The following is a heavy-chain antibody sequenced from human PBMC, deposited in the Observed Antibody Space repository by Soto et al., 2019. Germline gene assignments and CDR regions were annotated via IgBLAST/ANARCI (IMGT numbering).Heavy chain of an antibody. Sequence: QLQLQESGPGLVKPSETLSLTCIVSGDSISTSFYYWGWIRQLPGKGLEWIGSIDYSGSTYYNASLESRVPISVDTSKNQFSLRLSSVADADTAIYYCSRQINVRSYANSGSRPNYSLDNWGQGTLVTVSS. D-gene: IGHD3-22*01. CDR2: IDYSGST. CDR3: SRQINVRSYANSGSRPNYSLDN. J-gene: IGHJ4*02. V-gene: IGHV4-39*01. CDR1: GDSISTSFYY.